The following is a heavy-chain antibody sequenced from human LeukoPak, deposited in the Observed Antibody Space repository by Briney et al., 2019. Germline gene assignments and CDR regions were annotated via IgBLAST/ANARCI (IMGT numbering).Heavy chain of an antibody. V-gene: IGHV3-20*04. Sequence: GGSLRLSCAASGFTFDGYGMSWVRQAPGKGLEWVSGINWNGGSTGYADSVKGRFTISRDNAKNSLYLQMNSLRAEGTAVYYCASNPSTGEKHDAFDIWGQGTMVTVSS. CDR2: INWNGGST. CDR3: ASNPSTGEKHDAFDI. J-gene: IGHJ3*02. D-gene: IGHD2-8*02. CDR1: GFTFDGYG.